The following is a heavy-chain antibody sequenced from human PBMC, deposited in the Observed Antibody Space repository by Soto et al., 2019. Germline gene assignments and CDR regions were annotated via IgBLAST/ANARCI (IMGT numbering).Heavy chain of an antibody. Sequence: SETLSLTCTVSGGSISSGGYYWSWIRQHPGKGLEWIGYIYYSGSTYYNPSLKSRVTISVDTSKNQFSLKLSSVTAADTAVYYCARRRIKSVTTVTTGDHFDYWGQGTLVTVSS. CDR2: IYYSGST. J-gene: IGHJ4*02. V-gene: IGHV4-31*03. CDR3: ARRRIKSVTTVTTGDHFDY. CDR1: GGSISSGGYY. D-gene: IGHD4-17*01.